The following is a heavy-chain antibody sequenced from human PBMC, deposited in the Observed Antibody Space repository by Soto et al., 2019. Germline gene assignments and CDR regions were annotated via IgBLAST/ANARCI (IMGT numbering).Heavy chain of an antibody. CDR1: GYTFTNYA. CDR2: INAGNGNT. Sequence: QVQLVQSGAEVQKPGASVKVSCKTSGYTFTNYAIHWVRQAPGQRLEWMGWINAGNGNTKYSQNFQGRVTITRDTSASTAYMELSSLSSEDTAVYYCARGYGDYWGQGSLVTVSS. J-gene: IGHJ4*02. V-gene: IGHV1-3*01. D-gene: IGHD6-25*01. CDR3: ARGYGDY.